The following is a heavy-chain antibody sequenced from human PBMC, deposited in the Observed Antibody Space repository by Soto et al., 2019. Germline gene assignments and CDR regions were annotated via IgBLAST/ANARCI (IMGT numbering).Heavy chain of an antibody. CDR1: GFTFSDYY. V-gene: IGHV3-11*01. CDR3: ARDPGYCSSTSCYPYYYMDV. D-gene: IGHD2-2*03. J-gene: IGHJ6*03. CDR2: ISSSGSTI. Sequence: LRLSCAPSGFTFSDYYMSWIRQAPGQGLEWVSYISSSGSTIYYADSVKGRFTISRDNAKNSLYLQMNSLRAVDTAVYYCARDPGYCSSTSCYPYYYMDVWGKGTTVTVSS.